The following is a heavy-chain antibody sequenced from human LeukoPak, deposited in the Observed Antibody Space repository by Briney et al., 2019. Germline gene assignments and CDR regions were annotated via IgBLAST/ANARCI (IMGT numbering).Heavy chain of an antibody. J-gene: IGHJ5*02. V-gene: IGHV4-59*01. CDR2: IYYSGST. D-gene: IGHD3-3*01. Sequence: PSETLSLTCTVSGGSLSSYYWSWIRQPPGKGLEWIGYIYYSGSTNYNPSLKSRVTISVDTSKNQFSLKLSSVTAADTAVYYCARHDFWSGYYANWFDPWGQGTLVTVSS. CDR1: GGSLSSYY. CDR3: ARHDFWSGYYANWFDP.